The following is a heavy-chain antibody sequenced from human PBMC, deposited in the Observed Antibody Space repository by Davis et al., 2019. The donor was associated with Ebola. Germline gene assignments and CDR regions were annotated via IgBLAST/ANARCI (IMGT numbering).Heavy chain of an antibody. V-gene: IGHV4-61*01. D-gene: IGHD5-12*01. CDR3: ARAAARDYDLIDYYYYGIDV. Sequence: MPGGSLRLSCTVSGGSVSSASYYCSWIRQPPGKGLERLGYIYYSWSTNYNPSLKSRVTISVETSKNQFSLKLSFVTAADTAVYYCARAAARDYDLIDYYYYGIDVWGQGTTVTVSS. J-gene: IGHJ6*02. CDR2: IYYSWST. CDR1: GGSVSSASYY.